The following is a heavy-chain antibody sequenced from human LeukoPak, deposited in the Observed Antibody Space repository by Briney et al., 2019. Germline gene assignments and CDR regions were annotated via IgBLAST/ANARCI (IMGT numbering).Heavy chain of an antibody. Sequence: GGSLRLSCAASGNYWMHWVRQVPGKGLVWVSHINSDGSWTSYADSVKGRFTISKDNAKNTVYLQINSLRAEDTAVYYCVSFYETYWGRGTLVTVSS. CDR1: GNYW. CDR2: INSDGSWT. D-gene: IGHD2/OR15-2a*01. J-gene: IGHJ4*02. CDR3: VSFYETY. V-gene: IGHV3-74*01.